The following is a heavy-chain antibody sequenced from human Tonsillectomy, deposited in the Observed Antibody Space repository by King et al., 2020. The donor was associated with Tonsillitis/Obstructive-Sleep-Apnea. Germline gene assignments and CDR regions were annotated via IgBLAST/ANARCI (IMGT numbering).Heavy chain of an antibody. CDR3: AREVAGILDYFYY. CDR2: INPNSGGT. CDR1: GYTFTGYY. J-gene: IGHJ4*02. Sequence: VQLVESGAEVKKPGASVKVSCKASGYTFTGYYMHWVRQAPGQGLEWMGRINPNSGGTNYAQKFQGRVTMTRDTSISTAYMELSRLRSDDTVVYYCAREVAGILDYFYYWGQGTLGTVSS. V-gene: IGHV1-2*05. D-gene: IGHD6-19*01.